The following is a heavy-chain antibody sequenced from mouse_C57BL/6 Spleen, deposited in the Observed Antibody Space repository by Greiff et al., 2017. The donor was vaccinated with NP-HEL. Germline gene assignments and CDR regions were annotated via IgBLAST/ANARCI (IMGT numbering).Heavy chain of an antibody. J-gene: IGHJ4*01. D-gene: IGHD2-1*01. CDR2: IYPYNGVS. CDR3: AKGDYGNRYAMDY. Sequence: VQLQQSGPELVKPGASVKISCKASGYSFTGYYMHWVKQSHGNILDWIGYIYPYNGVSSYNQKFKGKATLTVDKSSSTAYMQLSSLTSEDSAVYYCAKGDYGNRYAMDYWGQGTSVTVSS. CDR1: GYSFTGYY. V-gene: IGHV1-31*01.